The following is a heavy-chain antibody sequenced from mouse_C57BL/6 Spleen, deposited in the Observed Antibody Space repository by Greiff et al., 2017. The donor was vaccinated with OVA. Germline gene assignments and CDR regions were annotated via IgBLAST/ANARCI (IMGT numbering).Heavy chain of an antibody. CDR3: ARSRGNAMDY. CDR2: INPGSGGT. CDR1: GYAFTNYL. Sequence: VQLQQSGAELVRPGTSVKVSCKASGYAFTNYLIEWVKQRPGQGLEWIGVINPGSGGTNYNEKFKGKATLTADKSSSTAYMQLSSLTSEDSAVYFCARSRGNAMDYWGQGTSVTVSS. V-gene: IGHV1-54*01. J-gene: IGHJ4*01.